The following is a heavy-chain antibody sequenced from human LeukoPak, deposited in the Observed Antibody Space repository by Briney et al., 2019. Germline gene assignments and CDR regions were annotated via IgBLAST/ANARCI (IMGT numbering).Heavy chain of an antibody. CDR1: GFTFSSYA. V-gene: IGHV3-30*04. J-gene: IGHJ6*02. D-gene: IGHD6-13*01. Sequence: TGGSLRLSCAASGFTFSSYAMHWVRQAPGKGLEWVAVIWHDGSNKYYADSVKGRFTISRDNSKNTLYLQMNSLRAEDTAVYYCARSSSSWYPLPYYGMDVWGQGTTVTVSS. CDR3: ARSSSSWYPLPYYGMDV. CDR2: IWHDGSNK.